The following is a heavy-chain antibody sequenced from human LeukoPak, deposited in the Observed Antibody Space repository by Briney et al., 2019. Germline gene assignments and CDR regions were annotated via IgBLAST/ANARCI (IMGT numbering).Heavy chain of an antibody. V-gene: IGHV4-39*07. Sequence: SGTLSLTCTVSGGSIISSSIYWGWIRQPPGKGLEWIASVFYSGTTSYNPSLKSRVTISVDTSQNQFSLKLSSVTAADTAVYYCARSPRVEQRSFDYWGQGTLVTVSS. CDR3: ARSPRVEQRSFDY. CDR1: GGSIISSSIY. D-gene: IGHD6-25*01. CDR2: VFYSGTT. J-gene: IGHJ4*02.